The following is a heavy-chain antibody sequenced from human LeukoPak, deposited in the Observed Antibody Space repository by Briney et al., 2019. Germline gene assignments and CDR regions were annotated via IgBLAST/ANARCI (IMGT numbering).Heavy chain of an antibody. CDR3: AKGYDFWSDY. CDR2: ISYDGSNK. J-gene: IGHJ4*02. CDR1: GFTFSSYG. Sequence: GGSLRLSCAASGFTFSSYGVHWVRQAPGKGLEWVAVISYDGSNKYYADSVKGRFTISRDNSKNTLYLQMNSLRAEDTAVYYCAKGYDFWSDYWGQGTLVTVSS. D-gene: IGHD3-3*01. V-gene: IGHV3-30*18.